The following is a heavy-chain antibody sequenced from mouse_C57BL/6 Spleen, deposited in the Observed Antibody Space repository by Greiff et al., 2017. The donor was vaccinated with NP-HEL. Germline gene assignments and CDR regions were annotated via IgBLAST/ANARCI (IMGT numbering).Heavy chain of an antibody. Sequence: EVKLVESGGGLVKPGGSLKLSCAASGFTFSDYGMHWVRQAPEKGLEWVAYISSGSSTIYYADTVKGRFTITRDNAKNTLFLQMTSLRSAVTAMYCCAKDCDNNFDYWGKGTTLTVSS. CDR1: GFTFSDYG. CDR2: ISSGSSTI. CDR3: AKDCDNNFDY. V-gene: IGHV5-17*01. D-gene: IGHD1-3*01. J-gene: IGHJ2*01.